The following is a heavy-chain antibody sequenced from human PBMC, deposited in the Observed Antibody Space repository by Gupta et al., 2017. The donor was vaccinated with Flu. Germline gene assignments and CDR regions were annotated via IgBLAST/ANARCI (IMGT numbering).Heavy chain of an antibody. D-gene: IGHD1-20*01. V-gene: IGHV3-48*03. CDR1: GFTFSSYE. CDR2: ISSSGSTI. J-gene: IGHJ4*02. CDR3: ASQPWYNWNDAIN. Sequence: EVQLVESGGGLVQPGGSLRLSCADSGFTFSSYEMNWVRQAPGKGLEWVSYISSSGSTIYYADSVKGRFTITRDNAKNSLYLQMNSLRAEDTAVYYCASQPWYNWNDAINWGQGTLVTVSS.